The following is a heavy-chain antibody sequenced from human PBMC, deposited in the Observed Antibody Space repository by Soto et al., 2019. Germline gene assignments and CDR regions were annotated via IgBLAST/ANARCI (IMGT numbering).Heavy chain of an antibody. CDR2: ISGSGGST. CDR3: AKTAKVSPGDIVVVVAARDYMDV. V-gene: IGHV3-23*01. D-gene: IGHD2-15*01. J-gene: IGHJ6*03. Sequence: GGSLRLSCAASGFTFSSYAMSWVRQAPGKGLEWVSAISGSGGSTYYADSVKGRFTISRDNSKNTLYLQMNSLRAEETAVYYCAKTAKVSPGDIVVVVAARDYMDVWGKGTTVTVSS. CDR1: GFTFSSYA.